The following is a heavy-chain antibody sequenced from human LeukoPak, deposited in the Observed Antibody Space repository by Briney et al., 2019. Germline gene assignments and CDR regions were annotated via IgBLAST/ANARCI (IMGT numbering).Heavy chain of an antibody. D-gene: IGHD6-6*01. CDR3: ARRLTLSLEYSSSSGAFDI. CDR2: IYPGDSDT. Sequence: GESLKISCKGSGYRFTSYWIGWVRQMPGKGLECMGIIYPGDSDTRYSPSFQGQVTISADKSISTAYLQWSSLKASDTAIYYCARRLTLSLEYSSSSGAFDIWGQGTMVTVSS. V-gene: IGHV5-51*01. J-gene: IGHJ3*02. CDR1: GYRFTSYW.